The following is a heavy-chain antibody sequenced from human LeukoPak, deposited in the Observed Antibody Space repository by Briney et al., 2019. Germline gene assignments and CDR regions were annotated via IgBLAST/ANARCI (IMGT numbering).Heavy chain of an antibody. Sequence: GASVKVSCKASGYTFTGYYMHWVRQAPGQGLEWMGRINPNSGGTNYAQKFQGRVTMTRDTSTSTVYMELSSLRSEDTAVYYCASATYYYDSSGYDWGQGTLVTVSS. CDR1: GYTFTGYY. CDR3: ASATYYYDSSGYD. V-gene: IGHV1-2*06. J-gene: IGHJ4*02. D-gene: IGHD3-22*01. CDR2: INPNSGGT.